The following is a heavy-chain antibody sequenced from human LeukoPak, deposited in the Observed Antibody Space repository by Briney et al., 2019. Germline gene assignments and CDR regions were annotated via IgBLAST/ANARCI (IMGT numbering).Heavy chain of an antibody. CDR1: GYTFTSYD. D-gene: IGHD3-10*01. V-gene: IGHV1-8*01. J-gene: IGHJ4*02. CDR3: AKATYYYGSGTDY. Sequence: ASVKVSCKASGYTFTSYDINWVRQATGQGLEWMGWMNPNSGNTGYAQKFQGRVTMTRNTSISTAYMELSSLRSEDTALYYCAKATYYYGSGTDYWGQGTLVTVSS. CDR2: MNPNSGNT.